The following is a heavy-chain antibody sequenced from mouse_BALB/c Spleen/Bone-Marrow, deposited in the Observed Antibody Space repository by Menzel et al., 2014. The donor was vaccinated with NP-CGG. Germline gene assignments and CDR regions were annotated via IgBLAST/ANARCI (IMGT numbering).Heavy chain of an antibody. CDR3: ARENYRSHYYFDY. V-gene: IGHV5-6-3*01. CDR2: INSNGGST. J-gene: IGHJ2*01. CDR1: GFTFSSYG. Sequence: EVKLVESGGGLVQPGGSLKLSCAASGFTFSSYGMSWVRQTPDKRLELVATINSNGGSTYYPGSVKGRFTISRDNAKNTLYLQMSSLKSEDTAMYYCARENYRSHYYFDYWGQGTTLTVSS. D-gene: IGHD2-14*01.